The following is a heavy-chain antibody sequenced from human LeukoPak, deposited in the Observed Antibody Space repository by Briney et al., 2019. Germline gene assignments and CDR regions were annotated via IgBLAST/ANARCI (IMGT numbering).Heavy chain of an antibody. D-gene: IGHD5-24*01. CDR2: ISDDGSNK. V-gene: IGHV3-30-3*01. Sequence: GGSLRLSCAASGFTFSSYAMDWVRQAPGKGLEWVAVISDDGSNKYYQDSVRGRFTISRDNSKNTVYLQMNSLRPEDTAVYYCARVRSRDGYNSFFDYWGQGTLVTVSS. CDR3: ARVRSRDGYNSFFDY. CDR1: GFTFSSYA. J-gene: IGHJ4*02.